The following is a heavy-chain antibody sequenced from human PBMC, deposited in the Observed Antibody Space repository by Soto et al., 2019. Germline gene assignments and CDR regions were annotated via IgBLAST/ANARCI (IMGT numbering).Heavy chain of an antibody. J-gene: IGHJ6*01. D-gene: IGHD3-3*02. CDR1: GYTFTSYG. CDR2: IMPVFPTP. CDR3: ARDKDRQQLGGNYYYIMDV. V-gene: IGHV1-69*13. Sequence: GASVKVSCKASGYTFTSYGISWVRQAPGQGLEWMGGIMPVFPTPDYAQKFQGRVTITADESTSTAYMELSSLRSEDTAVYYCARDKDRQQLGGNYYYIMDVWGQGTTVTVSS.